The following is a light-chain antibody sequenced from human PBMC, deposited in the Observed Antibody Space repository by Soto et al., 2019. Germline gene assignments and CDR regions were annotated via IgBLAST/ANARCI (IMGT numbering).Light chain of an antibody. CDR3: HQYGISP. J-gene: IGKJ4*01. CDR2: GAS. CDR1: QSVSSNY. Sequence: EILLTQSPGTLSLSPGERATLSYRASQSVSSNYLAWYQQKPGQAPRLLIYGASSRATGIPDRFSGSGSGTEFTLTISRLEPEDFAVYYCHQYGISPFGGGTKVDIK. V-gene: IGKV3-20*01.